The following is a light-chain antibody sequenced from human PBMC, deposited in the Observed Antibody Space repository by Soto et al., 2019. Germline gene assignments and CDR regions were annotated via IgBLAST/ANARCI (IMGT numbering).Light chain of an antibody. CDR1: RIIGHNY. J-gene: IGKJ1*01. Sequence: PGDRATLSCRASRIIGHNYLAWYQQKRGQPPRLLIYATSTRATGIPDRFSGSGSVTNFTLTISRLEPEDFAVYYCQQYGSSGTFGQGTKVDIK. CDR3: QQYGSSGT. CDR2: ATS. V-gene: IGKV3-20*01.